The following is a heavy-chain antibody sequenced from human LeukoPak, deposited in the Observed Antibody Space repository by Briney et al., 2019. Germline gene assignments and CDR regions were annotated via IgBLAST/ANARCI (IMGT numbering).Heavy chain of an antibody. CDR2: IYTSGCT. J-gene: IGHJ4*02. V-gene: IGHV4-4*07. D-gene: IGHD6-6*01. Sequence: SETLSLTCTVSGGPISSYYWSWIRQPAGKGLEWIGRIYTSGCTNYNPSLKSRVTISVDKSKNQFSLKLSSVTAADTAVYYCARALYSSSSYFGYWGQGTLVTVSS. CDR1: GGPISSYY. CDR3: ARALYSSSSYFGY.